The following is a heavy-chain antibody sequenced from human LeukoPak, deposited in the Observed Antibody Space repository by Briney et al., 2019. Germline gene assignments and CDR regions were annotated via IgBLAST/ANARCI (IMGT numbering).Heavy chain of an antibody. V-gene: IGHV3-74*01. CDR1: GFSFSGHW. CDR2: ISPTGSTT. Sequence: GGSLRLSCTASGFSFSGHWMHWARQLPGKGLVWVSRISPTGSTTSYSDSVKGRFTVSRDNAKNTLYLQVNNLRAEDTAVYYCARGPNSNWSGLDFWGQGTLLTVSS. J-gene: IGHJ4*02. CDR3: ARGPNSNWSGLDF. D-gene: IGHD6-6*01.